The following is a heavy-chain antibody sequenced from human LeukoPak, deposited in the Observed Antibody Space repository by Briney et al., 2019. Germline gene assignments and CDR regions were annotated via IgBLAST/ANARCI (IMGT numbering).Heavy chain of an antibody. Sequence: PSETLSLTCSVSGYSISSGYYWGWIRQSPGKGLEWIGSMYHSGSTYYNPSLKSRVTMSVDTSKNQFSLRLSSVTAADTAIYYCARGRTSDYYYDYWGQGTLVTVSS. D-gene: IGHD3-22*01. CDR1: GYSISSGYY. J-gene: IGHJ4*02. CDR2: MYHSGST. V-gene: IGHV4-38-2*02. CDR3: ARGRTSDYYYDY.